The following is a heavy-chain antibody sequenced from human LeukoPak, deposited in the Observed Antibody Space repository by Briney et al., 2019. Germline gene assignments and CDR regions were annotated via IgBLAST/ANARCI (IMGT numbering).Heavy chain of an antibody. J-gene: IGHJ4*02. CDR3: ARDIHPYNFDY. CDR1: VYTFTAYY. D-gene: IGHD3-16*01. V-gene: IGHV1-2*06. Sequence: ASVKVSCKASVYTFTAYYMHWVRQAPGQGLEWMGRINPNSGGTNYAQKFQGRVTMTRDTSISTAYMELSRLRSDDTAVYYCARDIHPYNFDYWGQGTLVTVSS. CDR2: INPNSGGT.